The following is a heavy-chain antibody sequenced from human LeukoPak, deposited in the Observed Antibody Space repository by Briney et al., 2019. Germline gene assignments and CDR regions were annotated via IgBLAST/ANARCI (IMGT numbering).Heavy chain of an antibody. D-gene: IGHD3-10*01. Sequence: PGRSLRLSCAASGFTFSSYAMHWVRQALGKGLEWVAVISYDGSNKYYADSVKGRFTISRDNSKNTLYLQMNSLRAEDTAVYYCARNYYGSGHFDYWGQGTLVTVSS. CDR2: ISYDGSNK. V-gene: IGHV3-30*04. CDR3: ARNYYGSGHFDY. J-gene: IGHJ4*02. CDR1: GFTFSSYA.